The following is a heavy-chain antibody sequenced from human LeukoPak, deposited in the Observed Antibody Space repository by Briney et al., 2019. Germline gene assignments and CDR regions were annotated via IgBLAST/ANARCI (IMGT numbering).Heavy chain of an antibody. J-gene: IGHJ5*02. CDR2: INPNSGGT. V-gene: IGHV1-2*06. CDR1: GYTFTGYY. D-gene: IGHD2-15*01. CDR3: ARGYCSGGTCYLVENWFDP. Sequence: ASVKVSCEASGYTFTGYYMHWVRQAPGQGLEWMGRINPNSGGTNYAQKFQGRVTMTRDTSISTAYMELSRLRSDDTAVYYCARGYCSGGTCYLVENWFDPWGQGTLVTVSS.